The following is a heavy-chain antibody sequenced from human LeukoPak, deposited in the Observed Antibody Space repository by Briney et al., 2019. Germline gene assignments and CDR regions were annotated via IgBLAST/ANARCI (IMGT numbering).Heavy chain of an antibody. D-gene: IGHD6-19*01. CDR1: GFTFSSYW. J-gene: IGHJ4*02. CDR3: ARGARGSGWRGFDY. CDR2: IKQDGSEK. Sequence: TGGSLRLSCAASGFTFSSYWVSWVRQAPGKGLEWVANIKQDGSEKYYVDSVKGRFTISRDNAKNSLFLQMNSLRAEDTAVYYCARGARGSGWRGFDYWGQGTLVTVSS. V-gene: IGHV3-7*01.